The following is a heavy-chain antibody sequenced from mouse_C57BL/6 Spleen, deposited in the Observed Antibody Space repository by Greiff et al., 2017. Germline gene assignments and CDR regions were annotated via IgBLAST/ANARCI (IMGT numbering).Heavy chain of an antibody. V-gene: IGHV2-2*01. D-gene: IGHD2-5*01. CDR3: ARVYSNYQAWFAY. CDR1: GFSLTSYG. Sequence: VQLQQSGPGLVQPSQSLSITCTVSGFSLTSYGVHWVRQSPGKGLEWLGVIWSGGSTDYNAAFISRLSISKDNSKSQVFFKMNSLQADDTAIYYCARVYSNYQAWFAYWGQGTLVTVSA. J-gene: IGHJ3*01. CDR2: IWSGGST.